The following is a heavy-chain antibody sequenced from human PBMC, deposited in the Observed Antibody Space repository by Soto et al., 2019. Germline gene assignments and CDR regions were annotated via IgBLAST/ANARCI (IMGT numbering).Heavy chain of an antibody. J-gene: IGHJ4*02. D-gene: IGHD6-13*01. Sequence: PGGSLRLSCAASGFTVSSNYMSWVRQAPGKGLEWVSVIYSGGSTYYADSVKGRFTISRDNSKNTLYLQMNSLRAEDTAVYYCASLAPYSSSLEPYYFDYWGQGTLVTVPS. CDR1: GFTVSSNY. CDR2: IYSGGST. CDR3: ASLAPYSSSLEPYYFDY. V-gene: IGHV3-53*01.